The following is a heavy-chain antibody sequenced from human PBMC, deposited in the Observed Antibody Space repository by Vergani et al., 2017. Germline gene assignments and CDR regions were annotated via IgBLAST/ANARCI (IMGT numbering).Heavy chain of an antibody. D-gene: IGHD2-2*02. J-gene: IGHJ4*02. CDR3: VRDRGLCAGGRCYTEAWDY. CDR2: ISFDGTNE. Sequence: QLVESGGGWVQPGGSLRLSCVVSGFALNRQAMYWVRQAPGKGLEWVVGISFDGTNEYYPDLVKGRFTISRDIAKNTLYLQVRSLRLEDTGVYHCVRDRGLCAGGRCYTEAWDYWGQGTLVTVSS. V-gene: IGHV3-30-3*01. CDR1: GFALNRQA.